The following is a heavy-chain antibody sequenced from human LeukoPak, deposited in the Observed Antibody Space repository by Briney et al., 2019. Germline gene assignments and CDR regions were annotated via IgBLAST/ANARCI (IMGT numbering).Heavy chain of an antibody. CDR3: ARANYGMDV. Sequence: GRSLRLSCAASGFTFSSYAMHWVRQAPGKGLEWVAVISYDGSNKYYADSVKGRFTISRDNSKNTLYLQMNSLRAEDTAVYYCARANYGMDVWGQGTTVTVSS. CDR2: ISYDGSNK. V-gene: IGHV3-30-3*01. CDR1: GFTFSSYA. J-gene: IGHJ6*02.